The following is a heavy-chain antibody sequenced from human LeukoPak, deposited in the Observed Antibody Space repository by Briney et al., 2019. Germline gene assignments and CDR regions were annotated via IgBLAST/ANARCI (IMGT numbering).Heavy chain of an antibody. J-gene: IGHJ4*02. D-gene: IGHD6-6*01. Sequence: WASVKVSCKASGGTFSSYAISWVRQAPGQGLEWMGGIIPIFGTANYAQKFQGGVTITTDESTSTAYMELSSLRSEDTAVYYCARARQLVGFDYWGQGTLVTVSS. CDR3: ARARQLVGFDY. CDR1: GGTFSSYA. V-gene: IGHV1-69*05. CDR2: IIPIFGTA.